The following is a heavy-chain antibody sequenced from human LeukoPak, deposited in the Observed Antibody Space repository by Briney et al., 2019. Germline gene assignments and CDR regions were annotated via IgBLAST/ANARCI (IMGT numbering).Heavy chain of an antibody. J-gene: IGHJ6*03. Sequence: SETLSLTCTVSGGSISSYYWSWIRQPPGKGLEWIGYIYYSGSTNYNPSLKSRVTISVDTSKNQFSLKLSSVTAADTAVYYCARVEIKDYYYYMDVWRKGTTVTVSS. CDR2: IYYSGST. D-gene: IGHD3-16*01. V-gene: IGHV4-59*01. CDR3: ARVEIKDYYYYMDV. CDR1: GGSISSYY.